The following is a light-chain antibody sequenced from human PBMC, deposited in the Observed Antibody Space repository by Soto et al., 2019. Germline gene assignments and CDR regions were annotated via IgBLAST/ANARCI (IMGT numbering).Light chain of an antibody. CDR1: QRIDTR. CDR3: QQSNTFPYT. Sequence: IQLTQSPSSVSASVGDRVTITCRASQRIDTRLAWYQQKPGKAPNLLIYGASNLQSGVPSRFSGSGSGTDFILTISSLQPEDFATYYCQQSNTFPYTFGQGTKLEL. CDR2: GAS. V-gene: IGKV1-12*01. J-gene: IGKJ2*01.